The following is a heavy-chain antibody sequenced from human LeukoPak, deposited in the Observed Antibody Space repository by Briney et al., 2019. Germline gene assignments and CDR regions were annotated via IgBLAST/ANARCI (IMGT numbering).Heavy chain of an antibody. J-gene: IGHJ2*01. CDR1: GGSISSSSYY. CDR3: ARDKTTVVTQVGNWYFDL. Sequence: SETLSLTRTVSGGSISSSSYYWGWIRQPPGKGLEWIGSIYYSGSTYYNPSLKSRVTISVDTSKNQFSLKLSSVTAADTAVYYCARDKTTVVTQVGNWYFDLWGRGTLVTVSS. D-gene: IGHD4-23*01. V-gene: IGHV4-39*02. CDR2: IYYSGST.